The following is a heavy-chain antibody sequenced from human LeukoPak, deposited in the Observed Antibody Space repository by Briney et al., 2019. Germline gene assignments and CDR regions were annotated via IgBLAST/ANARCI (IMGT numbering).Heavy chain of an antibody. CDR2: ISAYNGNT. Sequence: GASVKVSCKASGYTFTSYGISWVRQAPGQGLEWMGWISAYNGNTNYAQKLQGRVTMTTDTSTSTAYMELSSLRSEDMAVYYCARATYYYGSGSYRHFDYWGQGTLVTVSS. V-gene: IGHV1-18*03. CDR1: GYTFTSYG. D-gene: IGHD3-10*01. CDR3: ARATYYYGSGSYRHFDY. J-gene: IGHJ4*02.